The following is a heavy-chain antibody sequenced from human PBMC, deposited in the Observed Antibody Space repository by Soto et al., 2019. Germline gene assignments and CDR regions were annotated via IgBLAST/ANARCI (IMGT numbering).Heavy chain of an antibody. V-gene: IGHV3-30*03. CDR2: ISYDGSET. Sequence: QVQLVESGGGVVQPGRSLTLSCAASGFTFNSYGIHWVRQAPGKGLEWVALISYDGSETYYVDSVKGRFSISRDNSKNTLSLQMNSMRVEDKAIYYCARGYSYGSGVFDSWGQGTLVTVSS. J-gene: IGHJ4*02. D-gene: IGHD5-18*01. CDR3: ARGYSYGSGVFDS. CDR1: GFTFNSYG.